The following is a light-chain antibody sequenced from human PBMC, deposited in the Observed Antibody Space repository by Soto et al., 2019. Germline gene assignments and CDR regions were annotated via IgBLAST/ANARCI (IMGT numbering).Light chain of an antibody. J-gene: IGLJ2*01. Sequence: QSALTQPRSVSGSPGQSVTISCTGTSSDIGGYNFVSWYQQHPGKAPKVMIYDVSKRPSGVPDLFSGYKSGNTASLTISGLQADDEADYYCCSYAGSYTLVFGGGTKLTVL. CDR3: CSYAGSYTLV. CDR1: SSDIGGYNF. CDR2: DVS. V-gene: IGLV2-11*01.